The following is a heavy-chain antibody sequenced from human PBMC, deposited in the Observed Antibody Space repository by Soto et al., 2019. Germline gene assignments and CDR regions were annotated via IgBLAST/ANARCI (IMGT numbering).Heavy chain of an antibody. J-gene: IGHJ4*02. CDR1: GFTFDDYA. V-gene: IGHV3-9*01. Sequence: HPGGSLRLSCAASGFTFDDYAMHWVRQAPGNGLEWVSGISWNSASMDYADSVKDRFSISRDNAENSLYLQMNILKIEDTAFYYCARSFSDSYYDLDFWGQGTRVTVS. D-gene: IGHD1-26*01. CDR3: ARSFSDSYYDLDF. CDR2: ISWNSASM.